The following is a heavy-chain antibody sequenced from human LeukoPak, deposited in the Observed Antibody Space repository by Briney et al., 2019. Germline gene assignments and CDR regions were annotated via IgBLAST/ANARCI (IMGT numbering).Heavy chain of an antibody. J-gene: IGHJ4*02. CDR3: ARQNYDILTGYYAVDY. CDR2: IYYSGST. Sequence: SEILSLTCTVSLGSISSSTYYWVWIRQPPGKGLEWIGTIYYSGSTSYNPSLKSRVTISVDTSKNQFSLKLSSVTAADTAVYYCARQNYDILTGYYAVDYWGQGTLVAVSS. V-gene: IGHV4-39*01. CDR1: LGSISSSTYY. D-gene: IGHD3-9*01.